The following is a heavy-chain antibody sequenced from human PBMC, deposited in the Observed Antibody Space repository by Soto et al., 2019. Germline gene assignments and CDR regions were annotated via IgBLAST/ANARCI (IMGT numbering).Heavy chain of an antibody. J-gene: IGHJ4*02. CDR2: MNPNSGNT. D-gene: IGHD5-12*01. CDR3: ARVQYSGYDWRVFDY. CDR1: GYTFTSYD. V-gene: IGHV1-8*01. Sequence: EASVKVSCKASGYTFTSYDINWVRQATGQGLEWMGWMNPNSGNTGYAQKFQGRVTMTRNTSISTAYMELSSLRSEDTAVYYCARVQYSGYDWRVFDYWAREPWSPSPQ.